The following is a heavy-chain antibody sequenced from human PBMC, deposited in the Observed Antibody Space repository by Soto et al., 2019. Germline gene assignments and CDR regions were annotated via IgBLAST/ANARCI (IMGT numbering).Heavy chain of an antibody. Sequence: PSETLSLTCTVSGGSISSYYWSWIRQPPGKGLEWIGYIYYSGRTNYNPSLKSRVTISVDTSKSHLSLKLNSVTASDTAVYYCTGTMQWLAFQYWGQGTLVTVSS. J-gene: IGHJ4*02. D-gene: IGHD6-19*01. CDR2: IYYSGRT. V-gene: IGHV4-59*08. CDR3: TGTMQWLAFQY. CDR1: GGSISSYY.